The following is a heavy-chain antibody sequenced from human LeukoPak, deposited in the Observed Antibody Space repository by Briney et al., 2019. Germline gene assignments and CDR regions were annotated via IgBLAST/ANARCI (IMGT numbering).Heavy chain of an antibody. CDR1: GYTFTSYD. Sequence: GASVKVSCKASGYTFTSYDISWVRQAPGQGLEWMGWISAYNGNTNYAQKLQGRVTMTTDTSTSTAYMELRTLRSDDTAVYYCARGGVGITMIVVVPDYWGQGTLVTVSS. V-gene: IGHV1-18*01. CDR3: ARGGVGITMIVVVPDY. J-gene: IGHJ4*02. CDR2: ISAYNGNT. D-gene: IGHD3-22*01.